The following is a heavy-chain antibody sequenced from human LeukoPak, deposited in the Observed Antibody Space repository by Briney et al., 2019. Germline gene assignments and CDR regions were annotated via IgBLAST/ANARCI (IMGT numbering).Heavy chain of an antibody. CDR2: IYYSGST. CDR1: GGSISSSSYY. D-gene: IGHD3-10*01. Sequence: SETLSLTCTVSGGSISSSSYYWGWIRQPPGKGLEWIGSIYYSGSTNYNPSLKSRVTISVDTSKNQFSLKLSSVTAADTAVYYCARHGYLLWFGDPESPGWFDPWGQGTLVTVSS. V-gene: IGHV4-39*01. CDR3: ARHGYLLWFGDPESPGWFDP. J-gene: IGHJ5*02.